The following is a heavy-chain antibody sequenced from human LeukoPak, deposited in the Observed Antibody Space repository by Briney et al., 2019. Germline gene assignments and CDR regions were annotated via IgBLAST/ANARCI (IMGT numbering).Heavy chain of an antibody. V-gene: IGHV3-72*01. CDR2: TRNKANSYTI. Sequence: GRSLRLSCAASGFTFSDHYMDWVRQASGKGLEWVGLTRNKANSYTIEYAASVKGRFTISRDDSKNSLYLQMNSLKTEDTAVYSCARDSSYYDSSGYYDYWGQGTLVTVSS. D-gene: IGHD3-22*01. J-gene: IGHJ4*02. CDR3: ARDSSYYDSSGYYDY. CDR1: GFTFSDHY.